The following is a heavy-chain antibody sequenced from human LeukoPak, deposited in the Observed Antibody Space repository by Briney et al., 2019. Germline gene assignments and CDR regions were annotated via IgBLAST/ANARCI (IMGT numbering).Heavy chain of an antibody. V-gene: IGHV1-2*02. CDR2: INPNSGGT. Sequence: ASVKVSCKASGYTFTGYYMHWVRQAPGQGLEWMGWINPNSGGTNYAQKFQGRVTMTRDTSISTAYMELSRLRSDDTAVYYCARDRGDSGGYHDAFDIWGQGTMVTVSS. CDR3: ARDRGDSGGYHDAFDI. D-gene: IGHD1-26*01. CDR1: GYTFTGYY. J-gene: IGHJ3*02.